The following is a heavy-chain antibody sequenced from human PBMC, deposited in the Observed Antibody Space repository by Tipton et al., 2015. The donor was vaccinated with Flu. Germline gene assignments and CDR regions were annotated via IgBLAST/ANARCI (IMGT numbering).Heavy chain of an antibody. D-gene: IGHD6-6*01. CDR2: IYTSRST. J-gene: IGHJ3*02. V-gene: IGHV4-4*07. CDR3: AARIAARRVDAFDI. CDR1: GGSISSYY. Sequence: TLSLTCTVSGGSISSYYWSWIRQPAGKGLEWIGRIYTSRSTNYNPSLKSRVTMSVDTSKNQFSLKLSSVTAADTAVYYCAARIAARRVDAFDIWGQGTMVTVSS.